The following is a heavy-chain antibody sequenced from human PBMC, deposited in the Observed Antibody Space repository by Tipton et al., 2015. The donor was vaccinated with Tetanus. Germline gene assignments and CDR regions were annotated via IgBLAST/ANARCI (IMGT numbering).Heavy chain of an antibody. D-gene: IGHD2-8*01. J-gene: IGHJ4*02. CDR3: ARGLIDDFLGSRIYFDS. CDR1: GALLTTGGYS. V-gene: IGHV4-61*08. Sequence: TLSLTCNVTGALLTTGGYSWGWIWQPPGKALEWIGDIFYSGNSISNPSFRSRVTMSVDTSRTLFSLTLIAVTAADTAVYFCARGLIDDFLGSRIYFDSWGPGTLVTVSS. CDR2: IFYSGNS.